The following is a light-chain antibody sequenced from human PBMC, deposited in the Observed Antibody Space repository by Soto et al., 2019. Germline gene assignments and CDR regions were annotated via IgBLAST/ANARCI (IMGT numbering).Light chain of an antibody. CDR1: QSVDSY. Sequence: LTQSPAILSLSPGEKATLSCTASQSVDSYMAWYQQRPGQPPRLLIHDTSHRASGVPARFRGSGSGTDFTLTITSLEPEDFAVYFCQVRTSWSIAFGRGTRLETK. CDR3: QVRTSWSIA. V-gene: IGKV3-11*01. J-gene: IGKJ5*01. CDR2: DTS.